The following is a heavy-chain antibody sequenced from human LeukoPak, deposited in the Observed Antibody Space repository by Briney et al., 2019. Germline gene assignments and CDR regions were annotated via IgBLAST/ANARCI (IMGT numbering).Heavy chain of an antibody. D-gene: IGHD3-16*01. Sequence: PSETLSLTCNVSGASISANNYYWTWIRQPAGKGLEGIGRIYTDGITNYSPSLKIRVTIFLDKPKNQFSLKLTSMTAADSAVYYCARFAFSSLRLDYWGQGAQVIVSS. J-gene: IGHJ4*02. CDR2: IYTDGIT. V-gene: IGHV4-61*02. CDR3: ARFAFSSLRLDY. CDR1: GASISANNYY.